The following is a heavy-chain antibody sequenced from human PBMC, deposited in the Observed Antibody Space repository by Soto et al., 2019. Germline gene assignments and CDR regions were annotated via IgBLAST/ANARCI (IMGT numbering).Heavy chain of an antibody. D-gene: IGHD3-16*01. CDR1: GGTFSSHA. J-gene: IGHJ6*02. CDR2: IIPFFKAT. CDR3: ARDVPLNYYDGTFSYYAMDV. Sequence: QVQLVQSGAEVKKPGSSVKVSCKASGGTFSSHAISWVRQAPGQGLEWMGGIIPFFKATNYAQKFQGRVTITADDPTSTAYTDLYSLRSEDTAVYYCARDVPLNYYDGTFSYYAMDVWGQGTTVTVSS. V-gene: IGHV1-69*01.